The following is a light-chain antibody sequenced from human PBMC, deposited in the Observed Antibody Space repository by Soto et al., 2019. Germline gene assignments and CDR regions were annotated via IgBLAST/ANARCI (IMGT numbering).Light chain of an antibody. CDR2: DAS. J-gene: IGKJ5*01. CDR3: QQSYSTPSIT. Sequence: DIQMTQSPSSLSASVGDRVTIPCRASQGISTYLNWYQQKPGKAPKLLIYDASSLQSGVPSRFSGSGSGTDFTLTISSLQPEDFATYYCQQSYSTPSITFGQGTRLEI. CDR1: QGISTY. V-gene: IGKV1-39*01.